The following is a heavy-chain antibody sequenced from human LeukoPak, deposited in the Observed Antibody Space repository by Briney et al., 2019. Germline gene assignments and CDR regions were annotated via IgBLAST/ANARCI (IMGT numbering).Heavy chain of an antibody. CDR3: ARAGYDFWSGLLYYYYMDV. CDR1: GGTFSSYA. Sequence: GASVKVSCKASGGTFSSYAISWVRQAPGQGLEWMGGIIPIFGTANYAQKFQGRVTITADESTSTAYMELSSLRSEDTAVYYCARAGYDFWSGLLYYYYMDVWGKGTTVTVSS. V-gene: IGHV1-69*13. CDR2: IIPIFGTA. D-gene: IGHD3-3*01. J-gene: IGHJ6*03.